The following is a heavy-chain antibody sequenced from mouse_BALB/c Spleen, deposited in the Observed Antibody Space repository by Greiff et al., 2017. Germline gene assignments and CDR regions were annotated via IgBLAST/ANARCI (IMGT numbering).Heavy chain of an antibody. J-gene: IGHJ3*01. CDR1: GFTFSDYY. V-gene: IGHV5-4*02. Sequence: EVHLVESGGGLVKPGGSLKLSCAASGFTFSDYYMYWVRQTPEKRLEWVATISDGGSYTYYPDSVKGRFTISRDNAKNTLYLEMSSLRSEDTAMYYCARRGYDGAWFAYWGQGTLVTVSA. CDR2: ISDGGSYT. CDR3: ARRGYDGAWFAY. D-gene: IGHD2-14*01.